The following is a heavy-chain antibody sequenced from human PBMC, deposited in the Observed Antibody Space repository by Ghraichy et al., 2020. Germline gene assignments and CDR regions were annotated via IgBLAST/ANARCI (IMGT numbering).Heavy chain of an antibody. Sequence: GESLNISCAASGFTFSAYWMSWVRQAPGKGLEWVASINHDGSEKYYMGSVMGRFTLSRDNPKNSLFLQMSSLTAEDTAVYYCAYGAYSLDYWGQGTLVPVSS. CDR3: AYGAYSLDY. J-gene: IGHJ4*02. D-gene: IGHD5-12*01. CDR1: GFTFSAYW. V-gene: IGHV3-7*01. CDR2: INHDGSEK.